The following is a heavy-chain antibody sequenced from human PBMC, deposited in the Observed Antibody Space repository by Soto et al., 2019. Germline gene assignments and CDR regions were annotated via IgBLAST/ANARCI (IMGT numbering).Heavy chain of an antibody. D-gene: IGHD3-22*01. V-gene: IGHV3-23*01. CDR2: ISGSGANT. J-gene: IGHJ4*02. Sequence: GGSLRLSCVASGFTFSRFAMNWVRQAPGKGLEWVSGISGSGANTYYADSVKGRFTISRDNSKNTLFLQMDSLRAEDTAIYYCAKALYYYDTTGYYYGFDYWGRGTLVTVSS. CDR1: GFTFSRFA. CDR3: AKALYYYDTTGYYYGFDY.